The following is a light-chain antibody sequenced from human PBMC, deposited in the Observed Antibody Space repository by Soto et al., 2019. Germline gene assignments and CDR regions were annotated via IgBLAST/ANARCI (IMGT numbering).Light chain of an antibody. J-gene: IGLJ1*01. CDR2: GNN. CDR1: SSNIGASYD. V-gene: IGLV1-40*01. Sequence: QSVLTQPPSVSGAPGQRVTISCTGSSNIGASYDVHWYQQLPGTAPKLLMYGNNNRPSGVPDRFPGSKSRTSASLAITGLPAEDGADYYCQSYAGSLSGYVVGTGTKLTVL. CDR3: QSYAGSLSGYV.